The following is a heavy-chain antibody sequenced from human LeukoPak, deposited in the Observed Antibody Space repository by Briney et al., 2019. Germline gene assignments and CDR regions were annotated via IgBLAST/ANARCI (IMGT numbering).Heavy chain of an antibody. J-gene: IGHJ4*02. Sequence: PGGSLRLSCAASGFTFANYAMGWVRQAPGKGLEWVSNIGGSGIYAYYADSVKGRFTISRDNSKNTLYLQMGSLRAEDMAVYYCAILSGNYYGYWGQGTLVTVSS. CDR2: IGGSGIYA. D-gene: IGHD1-26*01. CDR1: GFTFANYA. CDR3: AILSGNYYGY. V-gene: IGHV3-23*01.